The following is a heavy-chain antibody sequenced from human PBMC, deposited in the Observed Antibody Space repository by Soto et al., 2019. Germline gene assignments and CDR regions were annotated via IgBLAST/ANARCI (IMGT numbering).Heavy chain of an antibody. Sequence: QVQLQQWGAGLLKPSETLSLTCAVYGGSFSGYYWSWIRQPPGKGLEWIGEINHGGSTNYNPSLKSRVTISVDTSKNQFSLKLSSVTAADTAVYYCARGATIGARRFDYWGQGTLVTVSS. J-gene: IGHJ4*02. V-gene: IGHV4-34*01. CDR3: ARGATIGARRFDY. CDR2: INHGGST. D-gene: IGHD5-12*01. CDR1: GGSFSGYY.